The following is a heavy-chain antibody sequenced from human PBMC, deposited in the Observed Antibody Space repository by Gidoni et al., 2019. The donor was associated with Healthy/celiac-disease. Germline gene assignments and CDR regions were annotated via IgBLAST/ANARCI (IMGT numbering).Heavy chain of an antibody. V-gene: IGHV4-31*03. CDR3: ARDNIAVAGTGWFDP. D-gene: IGHD6-19*01. Sequence: QVQLQESGPGLVQPSQTLSLTCTVSGGSISSGGYYWSWIRQHPGKGLEWIGYIYYSGSTYYNPSLKSRVTISVDTSKNQFSLKLSSVTAADTAVYYCARDNIAVAGTGWFDPWGQGTLVTVSS. J-gene: IGHJ5*02. CDR1: GGSISSGGYY. CDR2: IYYSGST.